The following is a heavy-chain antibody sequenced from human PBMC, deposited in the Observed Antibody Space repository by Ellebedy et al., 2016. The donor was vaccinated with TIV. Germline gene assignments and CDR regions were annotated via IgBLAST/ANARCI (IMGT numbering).Heavy chain of an antibody. CDR3: ARLRYGSGNAYYGMDV. CDR1: LSRGSISSGGHY. J-gene: IGHJ6*02. Sequence: SETLSLXXSVSLSRGSISSGGHYWGWIRQPPGKGLEWIGSIYYSGSTYHNPSLKSRVTISVDTSKNQFSLQVSSVTAADSAVYYCARLRYGSGNAYYGMDVWGQGTTVTVSS. D-gene: IGHD3-10*01. CDR2: IYYSGST. V-gene: IGHV4-39*01.